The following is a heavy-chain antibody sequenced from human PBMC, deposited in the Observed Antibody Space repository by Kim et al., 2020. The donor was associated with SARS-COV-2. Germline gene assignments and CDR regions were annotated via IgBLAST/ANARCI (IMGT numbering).Heavy chain of an antibody. Sequence: GGSLRLSCAASGFTFSSYGMHWVRQAPGKGLEWVAVISYDGSNKYYADSVKGRFTISRDNSKNTLYLQMNSLRAEDTAVYYCAKDHLRGYSYGYFDYWGQGTLVTVSS. J-gene: IGHJ4*02. CDR1: GFTFSSYG. D-gene: IGHD5-18*01. CDR3: AKDHLRGYSYGYFDY. CDR2: ISYDGSNK. V-gene: IGHV3-30*18.